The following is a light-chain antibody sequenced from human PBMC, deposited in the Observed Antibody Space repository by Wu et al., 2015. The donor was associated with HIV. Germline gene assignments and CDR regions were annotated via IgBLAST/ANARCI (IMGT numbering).Light chain of an antibody. J-gene: IGKJ1*01. CDR3: HLSGGASWT. V-gene: IGKV3-20*01. CDR1: QSVSSDS. CDR2: GAS. Sequence: DIALTQSPGTLSLSPGERATLSCRAGQSVSSDSLAWYQQKPGQAPRLLIYGASTRATGIPDRFSGSGSGTDFTLTISRLEPEDFAVYYCHLSGGASWTFGQGTKGGDQT.